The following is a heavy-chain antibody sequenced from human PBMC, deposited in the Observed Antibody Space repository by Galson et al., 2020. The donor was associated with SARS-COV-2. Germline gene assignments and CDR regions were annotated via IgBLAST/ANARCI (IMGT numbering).Heavy chain of an antibody. J-gene: IGHJ6*02. Sequence: GESLKISCAASGFTFSSYAMSWVRQAPGKGLEWVSAISGSGGSTYYADSVKGRFTISRDNSKNTLYLQMNSLRAEDTAVDYCAKDLLIAAAGTYYYYGMDVWGQGTTVTVSS. V-gene: IGHV3-23*01. D-gene: IGHD6-13*01. CDR3: AKDLLIAAAGTYYYYGMDV. CDR1: GFTFSSYA. CDR2: ISGSGGST.